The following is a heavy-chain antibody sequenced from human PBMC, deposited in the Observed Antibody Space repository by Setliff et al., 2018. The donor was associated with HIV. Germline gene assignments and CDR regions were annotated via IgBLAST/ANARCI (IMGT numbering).Heavy chain of an antibody. Sequence: VASVKVSCKASGYTFTSYGISWVRQAPGQGLEWMGRINPNSGATNYAQKFQGRVTMTRDTSISTAYMELSRLRSDDTAVYYCATKVYCTNGVCLDAFDIWGQGTMVTVSS. CDR1: GYTFTSYG. V-gene: IGHV1-2*06. J-gene: IGHJ3*02. CDR2: INPNSGAT. D-gene: IGHD2-8*01. CDR3: ATKVYCTNGVCLDAFDI.